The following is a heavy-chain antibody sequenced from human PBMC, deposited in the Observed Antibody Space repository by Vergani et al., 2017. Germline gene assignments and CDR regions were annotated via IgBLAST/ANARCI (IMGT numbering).Heavy chain of an antibody. CDR1: GFTSSYYG. V-gene: IGHV3-30*03. CDR3: ATKSCGTPGCQIGYFRE. Sequence: QVHLVESGGGAVQPGRSLRLSCVVSGFTSSYYGMHWVRQAPGKGVEWGAVISYEGTQKYYADSVKGRCTITRDNSKSTLYLQMNSLSTEDTAVYYCATKSCGTPGCQIGYFREWGQGTLVTVSS. D-gene: IGHD1-1*01. CDR2: ISYEGTQK. J-gene: IGHJ1*01.